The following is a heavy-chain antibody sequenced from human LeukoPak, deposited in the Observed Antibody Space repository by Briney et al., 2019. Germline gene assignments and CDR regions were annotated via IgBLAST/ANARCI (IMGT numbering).Heavy chain of an antibody. J-gene: IGHJ4*02. CDR1: GGSISSYY. Sequence: PSETLSLTCTVPGGSISSYYWSWIRQPPGKGLEWIGYIYYSGSTNYNPSLKSRVTISVDTSKNQFSLKLSSVTAADTAVYYCARVGKGGYFDYWGQGTLVTVSS. CDR3: ARVGKGGYFDY. V-gene: IGHV4-59*01. D-gene: IGHD2-15*01. CDR2: IYYSGST.